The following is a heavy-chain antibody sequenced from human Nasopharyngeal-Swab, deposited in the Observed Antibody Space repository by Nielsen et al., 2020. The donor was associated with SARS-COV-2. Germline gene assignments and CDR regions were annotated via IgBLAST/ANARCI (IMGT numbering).Heavy chain of an antibody. CDR3: AKGGDIVVVVAATIFDY. J-gene: IGHJ4*02. CDR2: ISGSGDST. Sequence: GESLKISCAASGFTFSSYAMSWVRQAPGKGLEWVSAISGSGDSTYYADSVKGRFTISRDNSKNTLYLQMNSLRAEDTAVYYCAKGGDIVVVVAATIFDYWGQGTLVTVSS. CDR1: GFTFSSYA. V-gene: IGHV3-23*01. D-gene: IGHD2-15*01.